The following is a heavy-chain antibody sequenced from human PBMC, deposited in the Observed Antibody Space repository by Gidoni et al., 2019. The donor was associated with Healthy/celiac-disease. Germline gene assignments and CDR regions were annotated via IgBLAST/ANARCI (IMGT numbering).Heavy chain of an antibody. CDR3: AKDHVAGEYYYYYGMDV. V-gene: IGHV3-23*01. Sequence: EVQLFESGGGLLQPGGSLSIPCPASGFTFSSYAMWWVRQAPGKGLAWVSAISGGGGSTYYADSVKGLFTISRDNSKNTLYLQMTSLRAEDTAVYYCAKDHVAGEYYYYYGMDVWGQGTTVTVSS. J-gene: IGHJ6*02. CDR2: ISGGGGST. D-gene: IGHD6-19*01. CDR1: GFTFSSYA.